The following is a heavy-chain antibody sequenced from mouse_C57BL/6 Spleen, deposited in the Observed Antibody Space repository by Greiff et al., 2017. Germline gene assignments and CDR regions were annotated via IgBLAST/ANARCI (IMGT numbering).Heavy chain of an antibody. CDR3: ARSPLYDYDAMDY. D-gene: IGHD6-1*01. Sequence: EVQLQQSGPELVKPGDSVKISCKASGYSFTGYFMNWVMQSHGKSLEWIGRINPYNGDTFYNQKFKGKATLTVDKSSSTAHMELRSLTSEDAAVYYCARSPLYDYDAMDYWGQGTSVTVSS. V-gene: IGHV1-20*01. CDR1: GYSFTGYF. J-gene: IGHJ4*01. CDR2: INPYNGDT.